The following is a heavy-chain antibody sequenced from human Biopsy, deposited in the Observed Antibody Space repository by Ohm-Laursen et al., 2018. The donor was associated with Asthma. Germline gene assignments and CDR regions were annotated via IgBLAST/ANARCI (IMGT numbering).Heavy chain of an antibody. D-gene: IGHD1-14*01. V-gene: IGHV3-73*01. CDR1: GLTFSGYP. Sequence: SLRLSCAASGLTFSGYPMHWVRQTPGKGLEWVGRIRSKANNQTTAYAAAVEVRFSISRYDSKGTAFLHMNRLKTDDTAVYFCTTGGSAAGDTNLDYWGRGILVTVSS. J-gene: IGHJ4*02. CDR2: IRSKANNQTT. CDR3: TTGGSAAGDTNLDY.